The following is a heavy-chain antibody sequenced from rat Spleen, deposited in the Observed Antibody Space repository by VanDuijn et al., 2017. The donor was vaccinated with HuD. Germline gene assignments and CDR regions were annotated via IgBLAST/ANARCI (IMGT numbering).Heavy chain of an antibody. J-gene: IGHJ2*01. V-gene: IGHV5S23*01. Sequence: EVQLVESGGGLVQPGRSLKLSCAASGFTFSNYYMAWVRQAPTKGLEWVASISYGDSSGHSSTYYRDSVKGRFTISIDNAKSTLYLQMDSLRSEDTATYYCARLYYYSSFDYWGQGVMVTVSS. D-gene: IGHD1-2*01. CDR2: ISYGDSSGHSST. CDR1: GFTFSNYY. CDR3: ARLYYYSSFDY.